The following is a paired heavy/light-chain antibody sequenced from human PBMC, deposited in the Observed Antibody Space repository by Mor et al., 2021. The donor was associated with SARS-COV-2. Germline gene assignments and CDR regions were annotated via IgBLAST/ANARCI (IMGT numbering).Heavy chain of an antibody. CDR2: INPSGGST. J-gene: IGHJ3*02. CDR3: ARVGIESKAFDI. CDR1: GYTFTSYY. V-gene: IGHV1-46*01. Sequence: QVQLVQSGAEVKKPGASVKVSCKASGYTFTSYYMHWVRQAPGQGLEWMGIINPSGGSTSYAQKFQGRVTMTRDTSTSTVYMELSSLRSEDTAVYYCARVGIESKAFDIWGQGTMVTVSS. D-gene: IGHD7-27*01.
Light chain of an antibody. V-gene: IGKV1-5*03. CDR1: QSVSTW. J-gene: IGKJ3*01. CDR3: QQYDSYSGFT. CDR2: RAS. Sequence: DIQMTQSPSTLSASVGDRVTITCRASQSVSTWLAWYQRKPGKAPKLLIYRASTLESGVPSRFSGSGSGTEFTLTISSLQPDDFATYYCQQYDSYSGFTFGPGTKVDIK.